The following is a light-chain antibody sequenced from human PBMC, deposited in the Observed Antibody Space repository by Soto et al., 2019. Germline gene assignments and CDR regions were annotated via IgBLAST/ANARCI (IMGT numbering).Light chain of an antibody. CDR3: CSYAGSSTFI. CDR1: SSDVGSYNL. J-gene: IGLJ1*01. Sequence: QSALTQPASVSGSPGQSITISCTGTSSDVGSYNLVSWYQQHPGKAPKLMLYEGSKRPSGVSNRFSGSKSGNTASLPISGLQAEDEADYYCCSYAGSSTFIFGTGTKVTVL. CDR2: EGS. V-gene: IGLV2-23*01.